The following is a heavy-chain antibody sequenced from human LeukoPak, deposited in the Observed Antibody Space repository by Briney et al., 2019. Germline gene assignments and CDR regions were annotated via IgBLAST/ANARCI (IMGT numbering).Heavy chain of an antibody. CDR2: ASYRSKWYD. CDR1: GDSLSRDSSA. Sequence: SQTLSLTRALSGDSLSRDSSACEWITPTPSGGLEGLGRASYRSKWYDDYTQSMKSSVTIKADTSKNQFSLHLNSVPPEVTAVYYCARGDCSDGICNRDCAFDIWGQGTMATVSS. J-gene: IGHJ3*02. D-gene: IGHD2-15*01. V-gene: IGHV6-1*01. CDR3: ARGDCSDGICNRDCAFDI.